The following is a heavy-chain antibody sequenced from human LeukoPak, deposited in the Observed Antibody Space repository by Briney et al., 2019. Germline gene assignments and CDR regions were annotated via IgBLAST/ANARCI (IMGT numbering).Heavy chain of an antibody. CDR3: ARASNSGYYYFDY. J-gene: IGHJ4*02. V-gene: IGHV4-38-2*01. Sequence: PSETLSLTCAVSGYSISTSYYWGWIRQPPGKVLEWIGIIHHSGYTYYNPSLKSRVTTSLDTSKNQFSLHLSSVTAADTALYYCARASNSGYYYFDYWGQGTLVTVSS. CDR2: IHHSGYT. D-gene: IGHD5-12*01. CDR1: GYSISTSYY.